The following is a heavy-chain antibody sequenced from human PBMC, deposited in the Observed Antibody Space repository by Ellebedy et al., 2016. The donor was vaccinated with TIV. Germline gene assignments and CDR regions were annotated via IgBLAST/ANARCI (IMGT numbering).Heavy chain of an antibody. CDR3: AKDRGWELSYDAFAI. CDR1: GFTFNSYS. CDR2: ISSSSNYI. V-gene: IGHV3-21*01. D-gene: IGHD1-26*01. J-gene: IGHJ3*02. Sequence: GGSLRLSXAASGFTFNSYSMNWVRQAPGKGLEWVSSISSSSNYIYYADSVKGRFTISRDNAKNSLYLQMNSLRAEDTAVYYCAKDRGWELSYDAFAIWGQGTMVTVSS.